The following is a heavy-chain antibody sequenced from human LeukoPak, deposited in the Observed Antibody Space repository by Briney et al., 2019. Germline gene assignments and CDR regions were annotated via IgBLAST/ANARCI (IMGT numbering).Heavy chain of an antibody. CDR2: ISWNSGSI. V-gene: IGHV3-9*01. Sequence: GASLRLSCAASGFTFDDYAMHWVRHAPGKGLGWVSGISWNSGSIGYADSVKGRFTISRDNAKNSLYLQMNSLRAEDTALYYCAKDPSSSLAGLNWFDHWGQGTLVTVSS. D-gene: IGHD6-13*01. CDR3: AKDPSSSLAGLNWFDH. J-gene: IGHJ5*02. CDR1: GFTFDDYA.